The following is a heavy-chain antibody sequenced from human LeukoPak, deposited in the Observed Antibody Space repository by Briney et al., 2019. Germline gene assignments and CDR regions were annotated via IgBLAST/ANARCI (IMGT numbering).Heavy chain of an antibody. Sequence: PSETLSLTCTVSGGSISSYYWSWIRQPPGKGLEWIGFIYYSGGTNYNPSLKSRVAISVDTSKNQFSLKLGSVTAADTAVYYCARHRAAPRGFGNFDCWGQGTLVTVSS. CDR1: GGSISSYY. J-gene: IGHJ4*02. V-gene: IGHV4-59*08. CDR2: IYYSGGT. D-gene: IGHD3-3*01. CDR3: ARHRAAPRGFGNFDC.